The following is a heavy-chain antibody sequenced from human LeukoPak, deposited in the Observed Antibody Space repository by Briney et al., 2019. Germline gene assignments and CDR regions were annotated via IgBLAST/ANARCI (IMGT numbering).Heavy chain of an antibody. Sequence: GGSLRLSCAASGFTVSSNYMSWVRQAPGKGLEWVSVIYSGGSTYYADSVKGRFTISGDNSKNTLYLQMNSLRAEDTAVYYCAREPAGESWFDPWGQGTLVTVSS. D-gene: IGHD6-19*01. CDR2: IYSGGST. J-gene: IGHJ5*02. CDR3: AREPAGESWFDP. V-gene: IGHV3-53*01. CDR1: GFTVSSNY.